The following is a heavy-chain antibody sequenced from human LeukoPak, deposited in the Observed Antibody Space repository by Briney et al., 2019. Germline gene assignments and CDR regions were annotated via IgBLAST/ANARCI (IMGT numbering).Heavy chain of an antibody. CDR2: NYYSGST. V-gene: IGHV4-31*03. CDR1: GGSISSGGYY. Sequence: SETLSLTCTVSGGSISSGGYYWSWIRQHPGKGLEWIGYNYYSGSTYYNPSLKSRVTISVDTSKNQFSLKLSSVTAADTAVYYCAREAGSIAAAGTPGDYFDYWGQGTLVTVSS. D-gene: IGHD6-13*01. CDR3: AREAGSIAAAGTPGDYFDY. J-gene: IGHJ4*02.